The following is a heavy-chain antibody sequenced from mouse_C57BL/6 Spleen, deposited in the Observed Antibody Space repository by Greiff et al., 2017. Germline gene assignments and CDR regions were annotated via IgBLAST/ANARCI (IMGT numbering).Heavy chain of an antibody. V-gene: IGHV5-16*01. D-gene: IGHD3-2*02. CDR2: INYDGSST. CDR3: ARIDSSGYVNYAMDY. J-gene: IGHJ4*01. Sequence: EVQRVESEGGLVQPGSSMKLSCTASGFTFSDYYMAWVRQVPEKGLEWVANINYDGSSTYYLDSLKSRFIISRDNAKNILYLQMSSLKSEDTATYYCARIDSSGYVNYAMDYWGQGTSVTVSS. CDR1: GFTFSDYY.